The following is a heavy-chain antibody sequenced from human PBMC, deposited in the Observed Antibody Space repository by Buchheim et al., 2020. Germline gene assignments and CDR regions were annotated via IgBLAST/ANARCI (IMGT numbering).Heavy chain of an antibody. CDR3: AGGRELLWFFDP. D-gene: IGHD3-10*01. Sequence: QVQLVQSGAEVKKPGASVKVSCKASGYTFTNYYMHWVRQAPGQGLEWMGIINPSGGITSYAQRFQGRVTMTRDTSTSTVYMESNSLRSEDTAIYYCAGGRELLWFFDPWGQGTL. CDR1: GYTFTNYY. V-gene: IGHV1-46*01. J-gene: IGHJ5*02. CDR2: INPSGGIT.